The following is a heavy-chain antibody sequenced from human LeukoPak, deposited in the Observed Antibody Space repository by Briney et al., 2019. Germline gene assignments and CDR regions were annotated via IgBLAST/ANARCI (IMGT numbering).Heavy chain of an antibody. D-gene: IGHD3-22*01. CDR3: ARDLNYYGSSGYFDAFDI. CDR2: ISSSSSYI. J-gene: IGHJ3*02. Sequence: KSGGSLRPSCAASGFTFSSYSMNWVRQAPGKGLEWVSSISSSSSYIYYADSVKGRFTISRDNAKNSLYLQMNSLRAEDTAVYYCARDLNYYGSSGYFDAFDIRGQGTMVTVSS. V-gene: IGHV3-21*01. CDR1: GFTFSSYS.